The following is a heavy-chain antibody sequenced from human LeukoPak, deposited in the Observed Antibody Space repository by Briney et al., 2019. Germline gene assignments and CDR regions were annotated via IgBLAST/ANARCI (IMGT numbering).Heavy chain of an antibody. J-gene: IGHJ5*02. Sequence: ASVKVSCKASGYTFTGYYMHWVRQAPGQGLEWMGWINPNSGGTNYAQKFQGRVTMTRDTSISTAYMELSRLRFDDTAVYYCARDYLKYQLLLGWFDPWGQGTLVTVSS. V-gene: IGHV1-2*02. CDR1: GYTFTGYY. CDR2: INPNSGGT. CDR3: ARDYLKYQLLLGWFDP. D-gene: IGHD2-2*01.